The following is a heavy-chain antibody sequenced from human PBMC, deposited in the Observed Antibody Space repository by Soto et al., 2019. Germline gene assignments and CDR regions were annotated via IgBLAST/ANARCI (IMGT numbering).Heavy chain of an antibody. Sequence: SETLSLTCTVSGGSISSGGYYWSWIRQHPGKGLEWVGYIYYSGSTYYNPSLKSRVTISVDTSKNQFSLKLSSVTAADTAVYYCAREGYYYGSGSYYNLAGFDPWGQGTLVTVSS. D-gene: IGHD3-10*01. CDR2: IYYSGST. J-gene: IGHJ5*02. CDR3: AREGYYYGSGSYYNLAGFDP. CDR1: GGSISSGGYY. V-gene: IGHV4-31*03.